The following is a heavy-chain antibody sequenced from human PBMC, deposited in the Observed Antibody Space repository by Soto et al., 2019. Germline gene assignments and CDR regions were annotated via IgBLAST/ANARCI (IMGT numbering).Heavy chain of an antibody. Sequence: GGSLRLSCAASGFTFSSYSMNWVRQAPGKGLEWVSYISSSSSTIYYADSVKGRFTISRDNAKNSLYLQMNSLRDEDTAVYYCARDLDFNGQASYGSDYWGQGTLVTVSS. CDR1: GFTFSSYS. CDR2: ISSSSSTI. D-gene: IGHD5-18*01. CDR3: ARDLDFNGQASYGSDY. V-gene: IGHV3-48*02. J-gene: IGHJ4*02.